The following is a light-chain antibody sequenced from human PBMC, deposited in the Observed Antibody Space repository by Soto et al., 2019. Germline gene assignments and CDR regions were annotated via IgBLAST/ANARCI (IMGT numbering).Light chain of an antibody. CDR1: QNIRSR. Sequence: DFQMTQSPSTLSASVGDRVTITCRASQNIRSRLAWFQQKPGKAPKLLIYDASSLESGVPQRFSGSGSGTEFTLTISSLQTDDFSTYYCQQYNSYRFGQGTKVDIK. CDR3: QQYNSYR. CDR2: DAS. J-gene: IGKJ1*01. V-gene: IGKV1-5*01.